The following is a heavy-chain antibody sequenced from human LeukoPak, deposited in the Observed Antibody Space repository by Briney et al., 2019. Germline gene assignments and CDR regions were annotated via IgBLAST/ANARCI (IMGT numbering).Heavy chain of an antibody. CDR3: AKDSHSYSSSSFDY. D-gene: IGHD6-6*01. CDR1: GFTFDDYA. V-gene: IGHV3-9*01. Sequence: GGSLRLSCAASGFTFDDYAMHWVRQAPGKGLEWVSGISWNSGSIGYADSVKGRFTISRDNSKNTLYLQMNSLKAEDTAVYYCAKDSHSYSSSSFDYWGQGTLVTVSS. CDR2: ISWNSGSI. J-gene: IGHJ4*02.